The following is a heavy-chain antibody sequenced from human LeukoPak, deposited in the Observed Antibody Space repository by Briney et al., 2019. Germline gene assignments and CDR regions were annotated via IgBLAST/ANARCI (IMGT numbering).Heavy chain of an antibody. CDR3: TAALPWFDH. J-gene: IGHJ5*02. V-gene: IGHV3-15*01. D-gene: IGHD2-21*02. Sequence: GGSLRLSCTASGFTFRNAWMSWVGQAAGKGLEWVGRIKSKIDGGTIDYAGPVKGRFTISRHDSRNTVSLQMNSLKIEDTAVYYCTAALPWFDHWGQGTLVTVSS. CDR1: GFTFRNAW. CDR2: IKSKIDGGTI.